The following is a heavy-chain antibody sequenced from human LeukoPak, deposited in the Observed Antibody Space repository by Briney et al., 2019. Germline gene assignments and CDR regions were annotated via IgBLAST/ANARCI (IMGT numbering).Heavy chain of an antibody. CDR2: ISDSGITK. Sequence: PGGSLRLSCAASGFTFSNNGMHWVRQAPGKGLEWVSAISDSGITKYYAESVRGRFSISRDNSNNTLYLQMTGLRAEDTAVYFCAKFPLRYGHYVNVFDPWGQGTLVTVSS. D-gene: IGHD4-17*01. V-gene: IGHV3-23*01. CDR1: GFTFSNNG. CDR3: AKFPLRYGHYVNVFDP. J-gene: IGHJ5*02.